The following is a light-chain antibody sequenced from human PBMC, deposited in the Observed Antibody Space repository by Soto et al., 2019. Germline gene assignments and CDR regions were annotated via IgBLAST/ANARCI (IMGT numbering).Light chain of an antibody. V-gene: IGKV1D-13*01. CDR3: QQFNYYPTP. J-gene: IGKJ5*01. Sequence: AIQVTQSPSSLSASVGDRVTITCRASQDIRGALAWYQQKPGKAPKLLIYDVSTVQSGVPSRFSGRGSGTEFTLTITSLQPEDFATYYCQQFNYYPTPLGPGTRPAIK. CDR2: DVS. CDR1: QDIRGA.